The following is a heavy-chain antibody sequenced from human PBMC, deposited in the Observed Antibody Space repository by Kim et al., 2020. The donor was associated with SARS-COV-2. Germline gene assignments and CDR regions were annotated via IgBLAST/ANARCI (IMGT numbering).Heavy chain of an antibody. Sequence: LESRVTISVDTSKNQFSLKLSSVTAADTAVYYCAREDYDSSGYYYTLFDYWGQGTLVTVSS. V-gene: IGHV4-34*01. CDR3: AREDYDSSGYYYTLFDY. D-gene: IGHD3-22*01. J-gene: IGHJ4*02.